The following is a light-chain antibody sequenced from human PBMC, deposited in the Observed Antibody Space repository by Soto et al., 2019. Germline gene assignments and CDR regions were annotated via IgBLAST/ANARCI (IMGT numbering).Light chain of an antibody. V-gene: IGKV1-39*01. CDR3: QQSYSNLGT. CDR2: AAS. CDR1: QSISSY. Sequence: DIQMTQSPSSLSASVGDRVTITCRASQSISSYLNWYQQKPGKAPKLLIYAASSLKSGVPSRFSGSGSGTDFTLTISSLQPEDFATYYCQQSYSNLGTFGQGTKVEIK. J-gene: IGKJ1*01.